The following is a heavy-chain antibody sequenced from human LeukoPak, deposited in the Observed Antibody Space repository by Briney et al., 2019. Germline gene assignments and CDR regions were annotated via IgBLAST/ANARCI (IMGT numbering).Heavy chain of an antibody. CDR3: AKDSAAAGNYYYYMDV. D-gene: IGHD6-13*01. V-gene: IGHV3-30*02. CDR2: IRYDGSNK. J-gene: IGHJ6*03. CDR1: GFTFSSYG. Sequence: PGGPLRLSCAASGFTFSSYGMHWVRQAPGKGLEWVAFIRYDGSNKYYADSVKGRFTISRDNSKNTLYLQMNSLRAEDTAVYYCAKDSAAAGNYYYYMDVWGKGTTVTVSS.